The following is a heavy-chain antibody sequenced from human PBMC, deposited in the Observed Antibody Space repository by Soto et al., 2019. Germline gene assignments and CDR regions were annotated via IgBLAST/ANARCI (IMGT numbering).Heavy chain of an antibody. CDR1: GYTFTSYG. J-gene: IGHJ5*02. Sequence: GASVKVSCKASGYTFTSYGISWVRQAPGQGLEWMGWISAYNGNTNYAQKLQGRVTMTTDTSTSTAYMELSSLRSDDTSVYFCARSFSSIAAGGWFDPWGQGTLVTVSS. D-gene: IGHD6-6*01. CDR3: ARSFSSIAAGGWFDP. V-gene: IGHV1-18*01. CDR2: ISAYNGNT.